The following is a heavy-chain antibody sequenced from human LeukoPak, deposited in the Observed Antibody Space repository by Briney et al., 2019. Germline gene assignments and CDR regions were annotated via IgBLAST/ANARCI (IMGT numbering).Heavy chain of an antibody. J-gene: IGHJ4*02. CDR1: GYTLTELS. CDR3: ATWQWLVRHKPVFDY. CDR2: FDPEDGET. V-gene: IGHV1-24*01. D-gene: IGHD6-19*01. Sequence: ASVKVSCKVSGYTLTELSMHWVRQAPGKGVEWMGGFDPEDGETIYAQKFQGRVTMTEDTSTDTAYMELSSLRSEDTAVYYCATWQWLVRHKPVFDYWGQGTLVTVSS.